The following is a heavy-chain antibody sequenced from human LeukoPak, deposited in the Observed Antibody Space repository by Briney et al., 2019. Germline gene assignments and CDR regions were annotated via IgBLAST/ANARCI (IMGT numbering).Heavy chain of an antibody. V-gene: IGHV3-23*01. CDR3: AKQFGEGEFDY. D-gene: IGHD3-10*01. CDR1: GFTFSSYA. Sequence: PGGSLRLSCAASGFTFSSYAMSWVRQAPGKGLEWVSFIDGNGGSTYYADSVKGRFTISRDNSKNTLYLQMNSLRAEDTAVYYCAKQFGEGEFDYWGQGTLVTVSS. J-gene: IGHJ4*02. CDR2: IDGNGGST.